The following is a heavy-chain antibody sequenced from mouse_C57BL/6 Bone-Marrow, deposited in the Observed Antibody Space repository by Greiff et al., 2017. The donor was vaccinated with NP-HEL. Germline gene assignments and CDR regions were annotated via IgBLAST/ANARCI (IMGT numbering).Heavy chain of an antibody. V-gene: IGHV1-64*01. CDR1: GYTFTSYW. D-gene: IGHD3-2*02. CDR2: IHPNSGST. Sequence: QVQLQQPGAELVKPGASVKLSCKASGYTFTSYWMHWVKQRPGQGLEWIGMIHPNSGSTNYNEKFKSKATLTVDKSSSTAYMQLSSLTSEDSAVYYCARSTAQATAWFAYWGQGTLVTVSA. CDR3: ARSTAQATAWFAY. J-gene: IGHJ3*01.